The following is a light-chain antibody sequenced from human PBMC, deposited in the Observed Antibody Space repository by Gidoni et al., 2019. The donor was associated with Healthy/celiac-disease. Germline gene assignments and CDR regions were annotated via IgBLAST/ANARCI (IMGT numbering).Light chain of an antibody. CDR3: QQRSNWPGT. CDR1: QSVSSY. Sequence: ELVLTQSPATLSLSPGERATLSCRASQSVSSYLAWYQQKPGQAPRLLIYDASNSATGIPARFSGSGSGTDFTLTISSLEPEDFAVYYCQQRSNWPGTFGQGTKVEIK. V-gene: IGKV3-11*01. J-gene: IGKJ1*01. CDR2: DAS.